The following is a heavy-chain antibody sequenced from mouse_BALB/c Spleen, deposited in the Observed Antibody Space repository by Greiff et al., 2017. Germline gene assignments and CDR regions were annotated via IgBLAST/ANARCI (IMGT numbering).Heavy chain of an antibody. V-gene: IGHV5-12-2*01. CDR3: ARQEYGNYVWFAY. Sequence: EVKVEESGGGLVQPGGSLKLSCAASGFTFSSYTMSWVRQTPEKRLEWVAYISNGGGSTYYPDTVKGRFTISRDNAKNTLYLQMSSLKSEDTAMYYCARQEYGNYVWFAYWGQGTLVTVSA. J-gene: IGHJ3*01. CDR1: GFTFSSYT. CDR2: ISNGGGST. D-gene: IGHD2-10*02.